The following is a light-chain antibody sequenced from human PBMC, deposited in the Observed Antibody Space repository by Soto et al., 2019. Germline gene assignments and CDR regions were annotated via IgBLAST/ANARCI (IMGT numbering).Light chain of an antibody. CDR3: QQRSNSRT. CDR1: QSVSSY. J-gene: IGKJ1*01. Sequence: EIVLTQSPATLSLSPGERATLSCRASQSVSSYLAWYQQKPGQAPRLLIYDASNRATGIPARFSGSGSGTDFTLTISSLESEDFAVYYCQQRSNSRTFGQGTKVEIK. CDR2: DAS. V-gene: IGKV3-11*01.